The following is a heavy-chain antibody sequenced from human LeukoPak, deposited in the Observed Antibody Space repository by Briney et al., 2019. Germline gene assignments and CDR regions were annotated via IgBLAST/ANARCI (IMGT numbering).Heavy chain of an antibody. J-gene: IGHJ3*01. CDR2: FHTSRST. CDR1: GVSISSGSNY. Sequence: PSETLSLTCTVSGVSISSGSNYWTWLRQPAGKGLEWIGRFHTSRSTNYHPPLKSRHNISQETTKNQFSLKLSSVPAAGTAVDYCAREGGTMGAFDVWGEATMVTVPS. D-gene: IGHD2-8*01. V-gene: IGHV4-61*02. CDR3: AREGGTMGAFDV.